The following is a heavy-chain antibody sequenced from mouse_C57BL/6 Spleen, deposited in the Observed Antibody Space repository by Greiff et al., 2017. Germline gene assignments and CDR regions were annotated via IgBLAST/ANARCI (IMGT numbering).Heavy chain of an antibody. J-gene: IGHJ4*01. CDR1: GYAFSSSW. D-gene: IGHD3-1*01. Sequence: VQLQQSGPELVKPGASVKISCKASGYAFSSSWMNWVKQRPGKGLEWIGRIYPGDGDTNYNGKFKGKATLTADESSSTAYMQLSSLTSEDSAVYYCSRKGATDDYAMDYWGQGTSVTVSS. V-gene: IGHV1-82*01. CDR3: SRKGATDDYAMDY. CDR2: IYPGDGDT.